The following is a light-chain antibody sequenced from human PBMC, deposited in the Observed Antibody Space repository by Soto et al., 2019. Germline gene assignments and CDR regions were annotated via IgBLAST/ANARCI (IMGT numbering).Light chain of an antibody. J-gene: IGKJ1*01. V-gene: IGKV3-20*01. Sequence: DIVLTQSPGTLSLSPGERATLSCRASQSISSNYLAWYQQKPGQAPRLLIYDASSRATGIPDRFSGSGSGADFPLTINRLEPEDYAVYHWQQYHSAPRTFGQGTKVEI. CDR3: QQYHSAPRT. CDR1: QSISSNY. CDR2: DAS.